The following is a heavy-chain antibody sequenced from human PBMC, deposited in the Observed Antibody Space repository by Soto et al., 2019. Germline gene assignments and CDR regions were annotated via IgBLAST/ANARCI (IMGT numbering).Heavy chain of an antibody. V-gene: IGHV1-18*01. CDR3: SKNGTTWFAS. J-gene: IGHJ5*01. Sequence: ASVKVSCKTSGYSFHNSGISCVRQAPGQGLEWMGWISVFNGYAHYAQKFQGRVIMTADTFTNTAYTELRGLRSDDTAMYYCSKNGTTWFASWGQGTPVTVSS. CDR2: ISVFNGYA. CDR1: GYSFHNSG. D-gene: IGHD1-1*01.